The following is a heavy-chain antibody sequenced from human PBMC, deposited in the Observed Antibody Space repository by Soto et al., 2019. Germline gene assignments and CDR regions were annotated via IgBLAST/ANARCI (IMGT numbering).Heavy chain of an antibody. V-gene: IGHV4-4*02. CDR3: ARDRSYYGSGSDY. J-gene: IGHJ4*02. CDR2: IYHSGDS. D-gene: IGHD3-10*01. Sequence: PAETLSLTCVVSGDSIRSSHWWSWVRQSPGKGLEWIGEIYHSGDSNYNPSLKSRVIISVDKSNNQFSLKLSSVTAADTAIYYCARDRSYYGSGSDYWGQGTLVTVSS. CDR1: GDSIRSSHW.